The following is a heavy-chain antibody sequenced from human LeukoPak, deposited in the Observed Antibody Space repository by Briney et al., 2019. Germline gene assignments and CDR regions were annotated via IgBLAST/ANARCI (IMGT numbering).Heavy chain of an antibody. CDR3: ATYSSSSKHYFDH. J-gene: IGHJ4*02. CDR1: GGSISSDEYY. V-gene: IGHV4-30-2*01. Sequence: SQTLSLTCSVSGGSISSDEYYWTWIRQPPGEGLEWIGYIYHSGSAYYNPSLKSRVTISVDKSKSQFSLKLTSVIAADTAVYYCATYSSSSKHYFDHWGQGTLVTVSS. D-gene: IGHD6-6*01. CDR2: IYHSGSA.